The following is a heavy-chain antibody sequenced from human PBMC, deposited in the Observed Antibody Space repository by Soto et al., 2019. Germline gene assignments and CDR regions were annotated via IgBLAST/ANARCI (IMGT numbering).Heavy chain of an antibody. Sequence: ASVKVSCKASGYTFTSYAMHWVRQAPGQRLEWMGWINAGNGNTKYSQKFQGRVTMTRDTSISTAYMELSRLRSDDTAVYYCARVVVVPAGTLDYGMDVWGQGTTVTVSS. CDR3: ARVVVVPAGTLDYGMDV. CDR2: INAGNGNT. V-gene: IGHV1-3*01. J-gene: IGHJ6*02. CDR1: GYTFTSYA. D-gene: IGHD2-2*01.